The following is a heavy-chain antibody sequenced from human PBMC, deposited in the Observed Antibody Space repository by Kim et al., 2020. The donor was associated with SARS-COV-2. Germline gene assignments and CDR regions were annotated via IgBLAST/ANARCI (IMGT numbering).Heavy chain of an antibody. CDR2: ISAYNGNT. J-gene: IGHJ3*02. Sequence: ASVKVSCKASGYTFTSYGISWVRQAPGQGLEWMGWISAYNGNTNYAQKLQGRVNLTTDTSTSTAYMELSSLRSDDTAVYYCARPQPASDAFDIWGQGTMVTVSS. D-gene: IGHD2-2*01. CDR3: ARPQPASDAFDI. CDR1: GYTFTSYG. V-gene: IGHV1-18*01.